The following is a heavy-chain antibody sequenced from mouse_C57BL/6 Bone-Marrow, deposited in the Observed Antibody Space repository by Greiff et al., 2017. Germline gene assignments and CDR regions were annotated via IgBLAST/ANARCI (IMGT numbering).Heavy chain of an antibody. CDR3: ARGAY. V-gene: IGHV1-80*01. CDR2: IYPGDGDT. CDR1: GYAFSRYC. J-gene: IGHJ3*01. Sequence: VKLQESGAELVKPGASVKISCNASGYAFSRYCMNWVKQRPGKSLEWIGQIYPGDGDTNDNGKFKGKATLTADKASSTAYMQLSSLTSDDSAVYCCARGAYWGQGTLVTVSA.